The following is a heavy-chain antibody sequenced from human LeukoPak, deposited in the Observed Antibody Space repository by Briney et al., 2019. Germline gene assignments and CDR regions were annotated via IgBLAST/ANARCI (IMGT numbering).Heavy chain of an antibody. CDR3: ARDYYGSGSYYRPDY. D-gene: IGHD3-10*01. CDR2: IWYDGSNK. J-gene: IGHJ4*02. CDR1: GFTFSNAW. V-gene: IGHV3-33*08. Sequence: PGGSLRLSCAASGFTFSNAWMSWVRQAPGKGLEWVAVIWYDGSNKYYVDSVKGRFTISRDNSKNTLYLQMNSLRAEDTAVYYCARDYYGSGSYYRPDYWGQGTLVTVSS.